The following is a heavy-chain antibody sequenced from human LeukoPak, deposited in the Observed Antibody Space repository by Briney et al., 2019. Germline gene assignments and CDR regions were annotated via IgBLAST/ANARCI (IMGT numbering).Heavy chain of an antibody. D-gene: IGHD5-12*01. CDR3: AKSEWLRVGPTGRFIDY. CDR1: GFTFSSYG. Sequence: GRSLRLSCAASGFTFSSYGMHWVRQAPGKGLEWVAVISYDGSNKYYADSVKGRFTISRDNSKNTLYLQMNSLRAEDTAVYYCAKSEWLRVGPTGRFIDYWGQGTLVTVSS. J-gene: IGHJ4*02. V-gene: IGHV3-30*18. CDR2: ISYDGSNK.